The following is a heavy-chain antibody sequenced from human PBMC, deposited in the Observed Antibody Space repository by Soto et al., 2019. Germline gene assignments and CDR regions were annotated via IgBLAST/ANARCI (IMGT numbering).Heavy chain of an antibody. J-gene: IGHJ4*02. CDR2: IKPGGSDL. D-gene: IGHD4-4*01. Sequence: GESLKISFKGVGYRLDAAWICWVRQMPVKGLEWMGIIKPGGSDLRYSPSFRGQVTISADAAVNTAYLQWDSLKASDTAMYYCARKINYICDFWGQGILVTVSS. CDR3: ARKINYICDF. CDR1: GYRLDAAW. V-gene: IGHV5-51*01.